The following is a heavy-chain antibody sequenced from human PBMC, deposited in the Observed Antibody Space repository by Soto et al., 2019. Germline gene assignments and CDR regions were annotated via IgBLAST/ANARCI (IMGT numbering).Heavy chain of an antibody. CDR1: GFTFSSYA. Sequence: GGSLRLSCAASGFTFSSYAMSWVRQAPGKGLEWVSAISGSGGSTYYADSVKGRFTISRDNSKNTLSLQMNSLRAEDTAVYYCAKDRYRDQIKDFDYWGRGTLVTVSS. CDR3: AKDRYRDQIKDFDY. J-gene: IGHJ4*02. V-gene: IGHV3-23*01. CDR2: ISGSGGST. D-gene: IGHD3-9*01.